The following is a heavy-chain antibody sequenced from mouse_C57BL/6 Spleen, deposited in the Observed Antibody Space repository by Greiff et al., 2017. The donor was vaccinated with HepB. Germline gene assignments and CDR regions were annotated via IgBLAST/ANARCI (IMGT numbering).Heavy chain of an antibody. CDR2: IYPGDGDT. D-gene: IGHD1-1*01. CDR1: GYAFSSSW. V-gene: IGHV1-82*01. J-gene: IGHJ2*01. CDR3: AKNYYGSSFDY. Sequence: QVQLQQSGPELVKPGASVKISCKASGYAFSSSWMNWVKQRPGKGLEWIGRIYPGDGDTNYNGKFKGKATLTADKSSSTAYMQLSSLTSEDSAVYCCAKNYYGSSFDYWGQGTTLTVSS.